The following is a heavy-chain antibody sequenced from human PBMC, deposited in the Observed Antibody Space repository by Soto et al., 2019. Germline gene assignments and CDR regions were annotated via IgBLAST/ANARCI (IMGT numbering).Heavy chain of an antibody. D-gene: IGHD5-18*01. Sequence: SETLSLTCVVYGGSLSGYYWNWIRQPPGKGLEWIGEIHPSGTVTYNPSLMSRVTISADTSKNQFSLNLSSVTAADAGVYYCARTIGYSYGYLDYWGQGTLVTVSS. CDR1: GGSLSGYY. CDR2: IHPSGTV. CDR3: ARTIGYSYGYLDY. V-gene: IGHV4-34*01. J-gene: IGHJ4*02.